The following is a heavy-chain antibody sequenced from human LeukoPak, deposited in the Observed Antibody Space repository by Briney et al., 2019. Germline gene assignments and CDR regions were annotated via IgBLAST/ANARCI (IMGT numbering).Heavy chain of an antibody. CDR2: LYSGGST. CDR3: AKDQYDSSGYYYFVCMDV. Sequence: GGSLRLSCAASGFTVHSNYMNWVRQAPGKGLEWVSVLYSGGSTYYTNSVKGRFTISRDNSKNTLYLQMNSLRAEDTAVYYCAKDQYDSSGYYYFVCMDVWGQGTTVTVSS. CDR1: GFTVHSNY. V-gene: IGHV3-53*01. J-gene: IGHJ6*02. D-gene: IGHD3-22*01.